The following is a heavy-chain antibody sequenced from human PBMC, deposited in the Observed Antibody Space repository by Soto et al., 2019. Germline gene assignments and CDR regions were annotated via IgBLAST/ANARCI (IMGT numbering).Heavy chain of an antibody. Sequence: PSETLCLTCFFSVGSFTNYYWTWIRQSPGKGLEWIGEINHSGSTNYNPSLKSRVTILVDTSKNRFSLKLSSVTAADTAVYYCARVRHGTYYYYGMDVWGQGTTVTVSS. J-gene: IGHJ6*01. D-gene: IGHD1-1*01. CDR1: VGSFTNYY. V-gene: IGHV4-34*01. CDR3: ARVRHGTYYYYGMDV. CDR2: INHSGST.